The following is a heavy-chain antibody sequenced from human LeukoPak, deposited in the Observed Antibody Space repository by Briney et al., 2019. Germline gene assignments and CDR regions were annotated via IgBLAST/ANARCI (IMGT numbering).Heavy chain of an antibody. CDR3: ARDWGRGGGSYYYYYMEV. CDR1: GFTFSSYG. J-gene: IGHJ6*03. Sequence: PGGTLRLSCAASGFTFSSYGMSWVRQAPGKGLEWVSAISGSGGSTYYADSVKGRFTISRDNSKNTLYLQMNSLRADDTAVYYCARDWGRGGGSYYYYYMEVWGKGATVT. CDR2: ISGSGGST. V-gene: IGHV3-23*01. D-gene: IGHD2-15*01.